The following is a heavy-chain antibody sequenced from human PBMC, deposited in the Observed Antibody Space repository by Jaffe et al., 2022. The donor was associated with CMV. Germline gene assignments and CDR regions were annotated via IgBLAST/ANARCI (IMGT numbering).Heavy chain of an antibody. Sequence: EVQLVESGGGLVQPGGSLRLSCAASGFTFSSYEMNWVRQAPGKGLEWVSYISSSGSTIYYADSVKGRFTISRDNAKNSLYLQMNSLRAEDTAVYYCARENVYSGYDFHYYFDYWGQGTLVTVSS. CDR1: GFTFSSYE. CDR2: ISSSGSTI. CDR3: ARENVYSGYDFHYYFDY. D-gene: IGHD5-12*01. V-gene: IGHV3-48*03. J-gene: IGHJ4*02.